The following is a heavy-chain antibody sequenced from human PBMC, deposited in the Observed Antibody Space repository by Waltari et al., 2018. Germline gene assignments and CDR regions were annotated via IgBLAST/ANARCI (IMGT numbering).Heavy chain of an antibody. J-gene: IGHJ4*02. D-gene: IGHD6-6*01. CDR2: IYYSGST. V-gene: IGHV4-30-4*01. CDR3: ARDRRQLAFDY. CDR1: GGSISSDDYY. Sequence: QVQLQESGPGLVKPSQTLSLTCPVSGGSISSDDYYWSWIRQPPGKGLEWLGYIYYSGSTDYNPSLKSRVTLSLDTSKNQFSLKVTSVTAADTAVYYCARDRRQLAFDYWGRGTLVTVSS.